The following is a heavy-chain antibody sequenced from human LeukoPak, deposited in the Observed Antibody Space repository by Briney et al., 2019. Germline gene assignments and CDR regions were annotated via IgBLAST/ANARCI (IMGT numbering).Heavy chain of an antibody. V-gene: IGHV1-69*04. J-gene: IGHJ1*01. Sequence: GASVKVSCKASGGTFSSYAISWVRQAPGQGLEWMGRIIPILGIANYAQKFQGRVTMTRDTSISTAYMELSSLTSDDTAVYYCARDNDDDAPLKGDCSSRSCYYYFHRWGQGTLVTVSS. CDR3: ARDNDDDAPLKGDCSSRSCYYYFHR. D-gene: IGHD2-2*01. CDR2: IIPILGIA. CDR1: GGTFSSYA.